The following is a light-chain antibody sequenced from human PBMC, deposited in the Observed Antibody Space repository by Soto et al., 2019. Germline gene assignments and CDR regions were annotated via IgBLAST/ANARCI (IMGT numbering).Light chain of an antibody. Sequence: QSVVTQPPSASGAPGQSVTISCTGTSSDVGVYNYVSWYQQHPGKAPKLMIYEVSKRPSGVPDRFSGSKSGNTASLTVSGLQAEDEADYYCSSYAGSNNYVFGTGTKVTVL. V-gene: IGLV2-8*01. CDR1: SSDVGVYNY. CDR3: SSYAGSNNYV. J-gene: IGLJ1*01. CDR2: EVS.